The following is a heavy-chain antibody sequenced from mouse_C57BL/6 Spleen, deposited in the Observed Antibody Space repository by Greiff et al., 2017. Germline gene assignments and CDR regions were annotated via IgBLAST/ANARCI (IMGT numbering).Heavy chain of an antibody. D-gene: IGHD2-3*01. Sequence: QVQLQQPGAELVKPGASVKLSCKASGYTFTSYWMQWVKQRPGQGLEWIGEIDPSDSYTNYNQKFKGKATLTVDTSSSTAYMQLSSLTSEDSAVDYCARDGYYRYAMDYWGQGTSVTVSS. V-gene: IGHV1-50*01. J-gene: IGHJ4*01. CDR1: GYTFTSYW. CDR3: ARDGYYRYAMDY. CDR2: IDPSDSYT.